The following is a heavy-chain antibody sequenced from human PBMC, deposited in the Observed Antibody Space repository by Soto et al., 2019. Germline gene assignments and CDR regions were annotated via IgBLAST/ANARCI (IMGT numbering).Heavy chain of an antibody. J-gene: IGHJ4*02. Sequence: ETLFLTCTVSGGSISSYYWSWIRQPPGKGLEWIGYIYYSGSTNYNPSLKSRVTISVDTSKNQFSLKLSSVTAADTAVYYCARDIRGPLDYWGQGTLVTVSS. CDR2: IYYSGST. V-gene: IGHV4-59*01. CDR3: ARDIRGPLDY. D-gene: IGHD3-10*01. CDR1: GGSISSYY.